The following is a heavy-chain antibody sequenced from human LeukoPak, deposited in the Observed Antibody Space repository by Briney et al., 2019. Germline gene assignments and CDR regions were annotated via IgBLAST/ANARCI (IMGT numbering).Heavy chain of an antibody. CDR3: ARDLVVSYSSSWYGFDY. V-gene: IGHV1-46*01. Sequence: PVASVKVSCKASGYTFTSYYMHWVRQAPGQGLEWMGIINPSGDSTSYAQKFQGRVTMTRDMSTSTVYMELSSLRSEDTAVYYCARDLVVSYSSSWYGFDYWGQGTLVTVSS. CDR2: INPSGDST. CDR1: GYTFTSYY. D-gene: IGHD6-13*01. J-gene: IGHJ4*02.